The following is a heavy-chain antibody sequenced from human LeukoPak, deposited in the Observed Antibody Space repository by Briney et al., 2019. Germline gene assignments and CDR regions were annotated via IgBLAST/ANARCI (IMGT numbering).Heavy chain of an antibody. J-gene: IGHJ5*02. CDR1: GGSISSYF. Sequence: SETLSLTCTVSGGSISSYFWSWIRQPAGKGLEWIRRIYTSGTTNFNPSLKCRVTLSVDTSKNQFSLKLTSVTAADTAVYYCALEYSSSSGNWFDPWGQGTLVTVSS. V-gene: IGHV4-4*07. CDR3: ALEYSSSSGNWFDP. CDR2: IYTSGTT. D-gene: IGHD6-6*01.